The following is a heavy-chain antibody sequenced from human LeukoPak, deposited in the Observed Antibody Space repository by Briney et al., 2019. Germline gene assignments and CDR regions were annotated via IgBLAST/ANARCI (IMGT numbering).Heavy chain of an antibody. CDR1: GFTFSSYA. Sequence: GGSLRLSCAASGFTFSSYAMHWVRQAPGKGLEGVAVISYDGSNKYYADSVKGRFTSSRDNSKNTLYLQMNSLRAEDTAVYYCARAVEIATINYFDYWGQGTLVTVSS. CDR3: ARAVEIATINYFDY. CDR2: ISYDGSNK. D-gene: IGHD5-24*01. J-gene: IGHJ4*02. V-gene: IGHV3-30*01.